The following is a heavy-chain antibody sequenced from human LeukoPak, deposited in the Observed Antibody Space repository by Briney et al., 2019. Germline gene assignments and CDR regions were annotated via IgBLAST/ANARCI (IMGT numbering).Heavy chain of an antibody. V-gene: IGHV3-30*18. J-gene: IGHJ4*02. CDR1: GFTFSSYG. Sequence: LPGGSLRLSCAASGFTFSSYGMHWVRQAPGKGLEWVAVISYDGSNKYYADSVKGRFTISRDNSKSTLCLQMNSLRAEDTAVYYCAKQLGYCSDGSCYFPYWGQGTLVTVSS. CDR3: AKQLGYCSDGSCYFPY. CDR2: ISYDGSNK. D-gene: IGHD2-15*01.